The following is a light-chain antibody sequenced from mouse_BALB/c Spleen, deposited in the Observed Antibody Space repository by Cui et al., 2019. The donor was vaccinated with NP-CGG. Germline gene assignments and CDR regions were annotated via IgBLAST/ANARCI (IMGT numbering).Light chain of an antibody. CDR1: TGAVTTSNY. J-gene: IGLJ1*01. CDR2: GTN. Sequence: QVVVTQESAPTISPGETVTFTCRSSTGAVTTSNYANWVQEKPDHLFTGLIGGTNNRAPGVPARFSGSLIGDKAALTITGAQTEDEAIYFCALWYSNHWVFGGGTKLTVL. V-gene: IGLV1*01. CDR3: ALWYSNHWV.